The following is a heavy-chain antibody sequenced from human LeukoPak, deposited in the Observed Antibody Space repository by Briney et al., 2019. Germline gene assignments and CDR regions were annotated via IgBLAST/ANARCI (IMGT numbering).Heavy chain of an antibody. CDR3: AKSNGYGLVDI. Sequence: SETLSLTCTVSGYSISYADYWGFIRQTPGKGLEWIANIYNNGHTYSNPSLKSRVSMSVDTSRNQFSLKLNSVTAADTAVYYCAKSNGYGLVDIWGQGTMVTVSS. D-gene: IGHD3-10*01. J-gene: IGHJ3*02. V-gene: IGHV4-38-2*02. CDR2: IYNNGHT. CDR1: GYSISYADY.